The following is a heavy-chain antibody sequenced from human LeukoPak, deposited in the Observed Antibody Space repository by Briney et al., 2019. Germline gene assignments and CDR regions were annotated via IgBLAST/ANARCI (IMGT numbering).Heavy chain of an antibody. J-gene: IGHJ3*02. D-gene: IGHD5-18*01. CDR1: GFIFSSYW. CDR2: IKQDGTET. CDR3: AREGLDTAMVDAFDI. V-gene: IGHV3-7*01. Sequence: GGSLRLSCAASGFIFSSYWMSWVRQAPGKGLEWVASIKQDGTETHYVDSVKGRFTISRDNAKNSLYLQMNSLRAEDTAVYYCAREGLDTAMVDAFDIWGQGTMVTVSS.